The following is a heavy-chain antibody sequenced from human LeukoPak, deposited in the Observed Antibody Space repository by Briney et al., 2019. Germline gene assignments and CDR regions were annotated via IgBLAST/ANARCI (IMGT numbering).Heavy chain of an antibody. CDR2: IYSGGST. V-gene: IGHV3-53*01. CDR1: GFTVSSNY. J-gene: IGHJ6*02. D-gene: IGHD1-26*01. CDR3: ARLRSGSYRYYGTDV. Sequence: GGSLRLSCAASGFTVSSNYMSWVRQAPGKGLEWVSVIYSGGSTYYADSVKGRFTISRDNSKNTLYLQMNSLRAEDTAVYYCARLRSGSYRYYGTDVWGQGTTVTVSS.